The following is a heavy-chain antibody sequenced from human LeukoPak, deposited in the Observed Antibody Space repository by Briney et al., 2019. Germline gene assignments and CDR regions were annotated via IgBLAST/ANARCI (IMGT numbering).Heavy chain of an antibody. V-gene: IGHV4-34*01. D-gene: IGHD6-19*01. Sequence: SETLSLTCAVYGGPFSGYYWSWIRQPPGRGLEWIGSIYYSGSTYYNPSLKSRVTISVDTSKNQFSLKLSSVTAADTAVYYCARHEQGRPRKQDKYNWFDPWGQGTLVTVSS. CDR2: IYYSGST. CDR1: GGPFSGYY. CDR3: ARHEQGRPRKQDKYNWFDP. J-gene: IGHJ5*02.